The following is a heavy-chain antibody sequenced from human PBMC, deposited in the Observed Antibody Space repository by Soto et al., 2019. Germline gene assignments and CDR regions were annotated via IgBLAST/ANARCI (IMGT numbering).Heavy chain of an antibody. J-gene: IGHJ4*02. CDR2: IYDSGST. D-gene: IGHD5-18*01. V-gene: IGHV4-59*11. CDR1: GDSLKNHY. Sequence: SETLSLTCSVSGDSLKNHYWAWIRHSPGKGLEWIGNIYDSGSTNYSPALKSRVSMSVDTSKNLFSLKMNSVTAADTAVYYCARSSMVTVDYFDFWGQGTLVTVSS. CDR3: ARSSMVTVDYFDF.